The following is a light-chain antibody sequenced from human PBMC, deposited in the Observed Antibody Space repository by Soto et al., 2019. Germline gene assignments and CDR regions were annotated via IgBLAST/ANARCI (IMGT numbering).Light chain of an antibody. V-gene: IGLV1-40*02. CDR2: GNS. CDR1: SSNIGTRD. CDR3: QSYDTSLRVYV. Sequence: QSVVTQPPSVSGAPGQRDTISCTGSSSNIGTRDVYWYQQLPGMAPKLLIYGNSNRPSGVPDRFSGSKSGTSASLAITGLQAEDEADYYCQSYDTSLRVYVFGAWTKLTVL. J-gene: IGLJ1*01.